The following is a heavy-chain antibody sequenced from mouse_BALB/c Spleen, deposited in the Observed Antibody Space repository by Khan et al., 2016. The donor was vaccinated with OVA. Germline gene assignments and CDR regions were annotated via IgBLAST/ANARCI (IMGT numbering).Heavy chain of an antibody. J-gene: IGHJ2*01. Sequence: EVQLQESGPGLVKPSQSLSLTCTVTGYSITSDYAWNWIRQFPGNKLEWMGYISYSGSTSYNPSLKSRISITRDTSKNQFFLQLNSVTTEDTATSYCARRRGRWYFDYWGQGTTLTGSS. CDR3: ARRRGRWYFDY. V-gene: IGHV3-2*02. CDR1: GYSITSDYA. CDR2: ISYSGST. D-gene: IGHD3-3*01.